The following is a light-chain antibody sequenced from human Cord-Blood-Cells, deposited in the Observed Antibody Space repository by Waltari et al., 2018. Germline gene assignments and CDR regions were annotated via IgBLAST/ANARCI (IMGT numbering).Light chain of an antibody. CDR2: RNN. Sequence: QSVLTQPPSASGTPGQRVTISCSGSSSNIGINYVYWYQQLPGTAPKLLIYRNNQRPSGVPDRFSGCKSVTTASLAISGLRAEDEADYYCAAWDDSLSGWVFGGGTKLTVL. CDR1: SSNIGINY. CDR3: AAWDDSLSGWV. V-gene: IGLV1-47*01. J-gene: IGLJ3*02.